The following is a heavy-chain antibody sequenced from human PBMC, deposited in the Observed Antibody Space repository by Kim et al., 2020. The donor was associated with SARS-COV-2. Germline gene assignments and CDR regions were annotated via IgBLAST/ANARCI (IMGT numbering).Heavy chain of an antibody. CDR1: GFTFSGFG. D-gene: IGHD6-19*01. Sequence: GGSLRLSCAASGFTFSGFGMNWVRQAPGKVLEWLSYINGPGNTIYYAGSVQGRVTISRDNAKNSLNLQMTSHRAEDTDGYYCARDTGSDWYSDYGMVGRG. CDR3: ARDTGSDWYSDYGMVG. CDR2: INGPGNTI. J-gene: IGHJ6*01. V-gene: IGHV3-48*01.